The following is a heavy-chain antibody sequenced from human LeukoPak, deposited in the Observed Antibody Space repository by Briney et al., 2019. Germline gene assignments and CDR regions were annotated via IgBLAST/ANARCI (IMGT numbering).Heavy chain of an antibody. Sequence: ASVKVSCKTSGYTFIGYYMHWVRQTPGQGLEWMGWINPKNGGANYAPRFQGRVTMTRDRSISTVYMELTGLTSDDTAVYYCARDKGEMWYDSSGQGWFDPWGQGTLVTVSS. CDR2: INPKNGGA. CDR3: ARDKGEMWYDSSGQGWFDP. V-gene: IGHV1-2*07. D-gene: IGHD3-22*01. CDR1: GYTFIGYY. J-gene: IGHJ5*02.